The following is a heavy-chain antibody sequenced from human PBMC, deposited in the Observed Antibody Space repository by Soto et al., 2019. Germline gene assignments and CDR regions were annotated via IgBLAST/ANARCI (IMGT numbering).Heavy chain of an antibody. CDR3: ARAWSYSGSYYFDY. J-gene: IGHJ4*02. V-gene: IGHV4-34*01. CDR2: INHSGST. CDR1: GGSFSGYY. Sequence: TLSLTCAVYGGSFSGYYWSWIRQPPGKGLEWIGEINHSGSTNYNPSLKSRVTISVDTSKNQFSLKLSSVTAADTAVYYCARAWSYSGSYYFDYWGQGTLVTVSS. D-gene: IGHD1-26*01.